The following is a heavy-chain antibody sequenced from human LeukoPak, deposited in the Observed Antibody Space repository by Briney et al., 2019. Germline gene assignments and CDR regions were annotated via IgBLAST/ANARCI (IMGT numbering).Heavy chain of an antibody. CDR3: AGDIRYFDWFTNYYYYYMDV. D-gene: IGHD3-9*01. CDR1: GFTFDDYG. J-gene: IGHJ6*03. Sequence: PGGSLRLSCAASGFTFDDYGMNWVRQAPGKGLEWVSGINWNGGGTGYADSVKGRFTISRDNAKNSLYLQMNSLRAEDTALYYCAGDIRYFDWFTNYYYYYMDVWGKGTTVTVSS. V-gene: IGHV3-20*04. CDR2: INWNGGGT.